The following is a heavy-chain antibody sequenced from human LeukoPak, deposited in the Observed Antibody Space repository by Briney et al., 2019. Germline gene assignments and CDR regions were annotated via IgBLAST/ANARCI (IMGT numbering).Heavy chain of an antibody. J-gene: IGHJ4*02. CDR3: ARGTGYGDYYDY. Sequence: GGSLRHSCVASGFTFNIYSMNWVRQAPGKGLEWVSFISSSSTTIYSADSVKGRFTISRDNAQNSLYLQMNSLRDEDTAVYYCARGTGYGDYYDYWGQGTLVTVSS. D-gene: IGHD5-12*01. CDR2: ISSSSTTI. CDR1: GFTFNIYS. V-gene: IGHV3-48*02.